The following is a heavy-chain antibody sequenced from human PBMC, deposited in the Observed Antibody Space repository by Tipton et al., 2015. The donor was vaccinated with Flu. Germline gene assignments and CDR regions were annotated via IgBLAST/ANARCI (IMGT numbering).Heavy chain of an antibody. D-gene: IGHD2/OR15-2a*01. Sequence: RSLRLSCTTSGFTFGDYAMSWVRQAPGKGLEWVGLIRSKTYGGTTEYAASVKGRFSISRDDSRGVAYLQMNSLKTEDTGIYYCSTDYFYSNYHAYWGQGTLVTVSS. CDR2: IRSKTYGGTT. V-gene: IGHV3-49*04. CDR3: STDYFYSNYHAY. CDR1: GFTFGDYA. J-gene: IGHJ4*02.